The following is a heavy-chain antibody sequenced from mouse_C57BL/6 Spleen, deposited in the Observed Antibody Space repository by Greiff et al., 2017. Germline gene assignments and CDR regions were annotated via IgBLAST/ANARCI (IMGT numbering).Heavy chain of an antibody. CDR3: ARRNWGGYAMDY. CDR1: GFTFSDYG. Sequence: EVKLMESGGGLVKPGGSLKLSCAASGFTFSDYGMHWVRQAPEKGLEWVAYISSGSSTIYYADTVKGRFTISRDNAKNNLILQMTSLRSEDTAMYYSARRNWGGYAMDYWGQGTSVTVSA. CDR2: ISSGSSTI. D-gene: IGHD4-1*01. V-gene: IGHV5-17*01. J-gene: IGHJ4*01.